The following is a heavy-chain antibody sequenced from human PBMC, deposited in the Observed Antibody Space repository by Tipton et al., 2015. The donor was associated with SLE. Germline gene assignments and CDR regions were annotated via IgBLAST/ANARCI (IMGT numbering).Heavy chain of an antibody. CDR2: ISSSGST. J-gene: IGHJ6*02. CDR1: GGSISSGSYY. V-gene: IGHV4-61*02. CDR3: ARDRGWDNYFGMDV. Sequence: TLSLTCTVSGGSISSGSYYWSWIRQPAGKELEWIGLISSSGSTNFNPSLGSRVTISENTSKNQVSLQLSSVTAADTAVYYCARDRGWDNYFGMDVWGQGTTVTVSS. D-gene: IGHD6-19*01.